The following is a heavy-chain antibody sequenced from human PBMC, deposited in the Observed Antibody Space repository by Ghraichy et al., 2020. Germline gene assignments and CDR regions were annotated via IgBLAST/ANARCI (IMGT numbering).Heavy chain of an antibody. CDR2: INHSGST. D-gene: IGHD5-24*01. CDR1: GGSFSGYY. J-gene: IGHJ3*02. CDR3: ARCRWNDTFDI. Sequence: SETLSLTCAVYGGSFSGYYWSWIRQPPGKGLEWIGEINHSGSTNYNPSLKSRVTISVDTSKNQFSLKLSSVTAADTAVYYCARCRWNDTFDIWGQGTMVTVSS. V-gene: IGHV4-34*01.